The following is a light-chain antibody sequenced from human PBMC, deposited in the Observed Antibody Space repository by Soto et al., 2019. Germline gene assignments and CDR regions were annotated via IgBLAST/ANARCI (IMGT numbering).Light chain of an antibody. CDR3: SSSASDSHVV. CDR2: EVY. Sequence: SALTQPASVSGSPGQSSTISCTGTSSDVGGYNYVSWYQQHPGKAPKLMIFEVYHRPSGVSNRVSCSQSGDTASLNISGLQAEDEADYYCSSSASDSHVVFGGGTKLTVL. V-gene: IGLV2-14*01. J-gene: IGLJ2*01. CDR1: SSDVGGYNY.